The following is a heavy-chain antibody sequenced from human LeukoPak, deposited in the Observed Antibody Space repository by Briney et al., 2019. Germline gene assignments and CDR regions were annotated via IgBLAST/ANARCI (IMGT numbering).Heavy chain of an antibody. J-gene: IGHJ5*02. D-gene: IGHD2-2*01. CDR2: ISYDGSNK. Sequence: TGGSLRLSCAASGFTFSSYGMHWVRQAPGKGLEWVAVISYDGSNKFYSGSVKCRFTISRDNSNNTFHLQMNSLRAEDTAVYYCAKGASYQLLSYFDPWGQGTLVTVSS. CDR1: GFTFSSYG. CDR3: AKGASYQLLSYFDP. V-gene: IGHV3-30*18.